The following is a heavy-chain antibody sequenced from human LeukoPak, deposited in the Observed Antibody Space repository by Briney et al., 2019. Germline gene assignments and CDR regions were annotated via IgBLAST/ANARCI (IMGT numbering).Heavy chain of an antibody. Sequence: SETLSLTCTVSGGSISSGDYYWSWIRQPPGKGLEWIGYIYYSGSTYYNPSLKSRVTISVDTSKNQFSLKLSSVTAADTAVYYCARVELTGDLYYYYYMDVWGEGTTVTVSS. J-gene: IGHJ6*03. CDR1: GGSISSGDYY. CDR2: IYYSGST. D-gene: IGHD7-27*01. CDR3: ARVELTGDLYYYYYMDV. V-gene: IGHV4-30-4*08.